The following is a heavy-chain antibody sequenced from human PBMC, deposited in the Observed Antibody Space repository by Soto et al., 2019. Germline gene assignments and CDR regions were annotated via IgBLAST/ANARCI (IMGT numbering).Heavy chain of an antibody. Sequence: GGSLRLSCAASGFSFVNYAMNWVRQAPGKGLEWVSGLSGSGTSTYYADSVKGRFTISRDNYRETLFLQMNSLTADDKDVYYCAKATTNGGWFNPGDSWRQAALATVFS. CDR3: AKATTNGGWFNPGDS. D-gene: IGHD6-19*01. CDR2: LSGSGTST. V-gene: IGHV3-23*01. J-gene: IGHJ5*01. CDR1: GFSFVNYA.